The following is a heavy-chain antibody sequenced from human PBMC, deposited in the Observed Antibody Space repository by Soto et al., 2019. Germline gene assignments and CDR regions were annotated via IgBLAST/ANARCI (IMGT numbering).Heavy chain of an antibody. D-gene: IGHD5-12*01. V-gene: IGHV3-7*01. CDR2: IKQDGSEK. CDR3: AREPSGYDWDYYFDY. Sequence: EVQLVESGGGLVQPGGSLRLSCAASGFTFSSYWMSWVRQAPGKGLEWVANIKQDGSEKYYVDSVKGRFTSSRDKAKNSLYLQMNSLRAEDTAVYYCAREPSGYDWDYYFDYWGQGTLVTVSS. J-gene: IGHJ4*02. CDR1: GFTFSSYW.